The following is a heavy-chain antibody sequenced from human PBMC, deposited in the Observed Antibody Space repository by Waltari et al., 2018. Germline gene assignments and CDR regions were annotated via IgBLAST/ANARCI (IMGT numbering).Heavy chain of an antibody. Sequence: EVHLLESGGGLAQPGGSLRLSCAASGFNFISYAMSWVRQAPGKGLEWVSGIRDSGVITKYADSVKGRFTVSRDNSKNTVSLQLNSLRAEDTAIYYCARHLYSIDYLELGNWGQGTQVTVSS. CDR1: GFNFISYA. J-gene: IGHJ4*02. CDR3: ARHLYSIDYLELGN. CDR2: IRDSGVIT. D-gene: IGHD3-22*01. V-gene: IGHV3-23*01.